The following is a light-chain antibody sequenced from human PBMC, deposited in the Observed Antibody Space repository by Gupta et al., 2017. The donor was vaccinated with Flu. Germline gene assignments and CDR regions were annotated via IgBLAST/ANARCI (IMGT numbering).Light chain of an antibody. CDR3: QQYGTSHT. CDR2: GAS. J-gene: IGKJ2*01. V-gene: IGKV3-20*01. CDR1: QSVSNY. Sequence: SPGTLSLSPGERATRSCRASQSVSNYLAWYQQKPGQAPRLIISGASSRATGIPDRFSGSGSGTDFALTSSRLEPEDFAVYYCQQYGTSHTFGQGTKLEIK.